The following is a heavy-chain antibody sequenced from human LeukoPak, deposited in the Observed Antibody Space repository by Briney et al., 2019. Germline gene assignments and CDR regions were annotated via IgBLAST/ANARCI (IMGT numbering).Heavy chain of an antibody. D-gene: IGHD6-13*01. CDR2: IYPGDSDT. CDR1: VYSFTSYW. Sequence: GESLKISCKGSVYSFTSYWIGWVRQMPGKGLEWMGIIYPGDSDTRYSPSFQGQVTISADKSISTAYLQWSSLKASDTAIYYCARRVESSSWTFDYWGQGTLVTVSS. J-gene: IGHJ4*02. V-gene: IGHV5-51*01. CDR3: ARRVESSSWTFDY.